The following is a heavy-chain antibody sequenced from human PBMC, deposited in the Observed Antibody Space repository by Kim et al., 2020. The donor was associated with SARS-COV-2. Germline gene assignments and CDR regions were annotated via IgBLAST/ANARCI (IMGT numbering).Heavy chain of an antibody. V-gene: IGHV3-30*04. D-gene: IGHD3-22*01. CDR1: GFTFSSYA. CDR2: ISYDGSNK. J-gene: IGHJ3*02. CDR3: ARDYYDSSGFDFDI. Sequence: GGSLRLSCAASGFTFSSYAMHWVRQAPGKGLEWVAVISYDGSNKYYADSVKGRFTISRDNSKNTMYLQMNSLRAEDTAVYYCARDYYDSSGFDFDIWGQGTMVTVSS.